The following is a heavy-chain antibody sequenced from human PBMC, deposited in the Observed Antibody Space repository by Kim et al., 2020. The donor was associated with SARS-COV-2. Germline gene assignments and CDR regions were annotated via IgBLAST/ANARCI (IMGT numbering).Heavy chain of an antibody. D-gene: IGHD7-27*01. CDR3: ARLGTQGIDY. V-gene: IGHV3-11*01. CDR1: GFPFSDYY. J-gene: IGHJ4*02. CDR2: ISRSGITI. Sequence: GGSLRLSCAASGFPFSDYYMSWIRQAPGKGLEWVSYISRSGITIFYADSVKGRFTISRDSANNSLHLQMNSLRADDTAVYYCARLGTQGIDYWGQGTLVT.